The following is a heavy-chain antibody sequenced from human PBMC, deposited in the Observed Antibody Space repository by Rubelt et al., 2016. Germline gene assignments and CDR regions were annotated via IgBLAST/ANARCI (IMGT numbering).Heavy chain of an antibody. CDR3: ARYPPQQLGEFDY. CDR2: IIPILGIA. J-gene: IGHJ4*02. D-gene: IGHD2-21*01. V-gene: IGHV1-69*10. Sequence: QVQLVQSGAEVKKPGSSVKVSCKASGGTFSSYAISWVRQAPGQGLEWMGGIIPILGIANSEKKFQGRGTITADKSTSTAYMELRSLRSDDTAVYYCARYPPQQLGEFDYWGQGTLVTVSS. CDR1: GGTFSSYA.